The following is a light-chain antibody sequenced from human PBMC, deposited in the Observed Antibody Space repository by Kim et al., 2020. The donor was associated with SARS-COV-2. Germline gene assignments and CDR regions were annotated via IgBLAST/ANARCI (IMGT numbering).Light chain of an antibody. Sequence: LSPGERATLSFWASQSVSSNYLAWYQQKPGHAPRLLIYDASSRATGIPDRFSGGGSGTDFTLTISRLEPEDFAVYYCQQYGSSPCTFGQGTKLEI. J-gene: IGKJ2*02. V-gene: IGKV3-20*01. CDR1: QSVSSNY. CDR3: QQYGSSPCT. CDR2: DAS.